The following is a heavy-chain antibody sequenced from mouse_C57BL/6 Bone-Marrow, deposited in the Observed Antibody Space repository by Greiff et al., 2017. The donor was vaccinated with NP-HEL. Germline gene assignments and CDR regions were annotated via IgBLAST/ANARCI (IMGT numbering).Heavy chain of an antibody. V-gene: IGHV5-9-1*02. CDR2: ISSGGDYI. CDR3: TREQKGSWDY. Sequence: EVMLVESGAGLVKPGGSLKLSCAASGFTFSSYAMSWVRQTPEKRLEWVAYISSGGDYIYYADTVKGRFTISRDNTRHTLYLQMSSLKSEDTAMYYYTREQKGSWDYWGQGTTLTVSS. CDR1: GFTFSSYA. J-gene: IGHJ2*01.